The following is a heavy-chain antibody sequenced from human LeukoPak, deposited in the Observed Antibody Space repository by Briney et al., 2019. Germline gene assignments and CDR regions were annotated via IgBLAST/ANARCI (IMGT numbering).Heavy chain of an antibody. J-gene: IGHJ4*02. CDR2: ISAYNGNT. Sequence: EASVTVSCKASGYTFTNFGISWVRQAPGQGLEWMGWISAYNGNTNYAQRLQGRVTMTIDTSTSTAYMELRSLRSDDTAVYYCARDRDYGDYNTQDLFVYWGQGTLVTVSS. CDR1: GYTFTNFG. CDR3: ARDRDYGDYNTQDLFVY. D-gene: IGHD4-17*01. V-gene: IGHV1-18*01.